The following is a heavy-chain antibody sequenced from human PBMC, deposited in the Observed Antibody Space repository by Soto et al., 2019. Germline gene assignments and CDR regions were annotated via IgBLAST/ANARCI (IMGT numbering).Heavy chain of an antibody. CDR3: ARVLIAGVTTD. D-gene: IGHD5-18*01. J-gene: IGHJ4*02. V-gene: IGHV4-34*01. CDR1: GGSFSGYY. CDR2: SNHVGST. Sequence: QVQLQQWGAGLLKPSETLSLTCAVYGGSFSGYYWSWIRQPPGKGLEWIGESNHVGSTNYNPSLKRRVTMSVDQSMNQFSLRLTPVTAAGTAVYYCARVLIAGVTTDWGQGTLVIVSS.